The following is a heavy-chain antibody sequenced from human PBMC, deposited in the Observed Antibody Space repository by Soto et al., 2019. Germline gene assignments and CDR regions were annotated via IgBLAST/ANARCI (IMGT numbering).Heavy chain of an antibody. CDR3: AKDGIAARPVSYYYGMDV. D-gene: IGHD6-6*01. V-gene: IGHV3-43*01. Sequence: PGGSLRLSCAASGFTFDDFTVRWIRQAQGKGLEWVSLISWDGGSTYYADSVKGRFTISRDNSKNSLYLQMNSLRTEDTALYYCAKDGIAARPVSYYYGMDVWGQGTTVTVSS. CDR1: GFTFDDFT. J-gene: IGHJ6*02. CDR2: ISWDGGST.